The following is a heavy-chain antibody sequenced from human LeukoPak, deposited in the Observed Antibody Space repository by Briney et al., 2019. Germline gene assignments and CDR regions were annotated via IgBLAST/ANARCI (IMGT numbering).Heavy chain of an antibody. CDR1: GGTFSSYA. CDR2: LIPIFGTA. V-gene: IGHV1-69*05. D-gene: IGHD6-13*01. CDR3: ARDSSSWPFDY. J-gene: IGHJ4*02. Sequence: SVKVSCKASGGTFSSYAISWVRQAPGQGLEWMGGLIPIFGTANYAQTFQGRVTITTDESTTTAYMELSSLRSENTAVYYCARDSSSWPFDYWGQGTLVTVSS.